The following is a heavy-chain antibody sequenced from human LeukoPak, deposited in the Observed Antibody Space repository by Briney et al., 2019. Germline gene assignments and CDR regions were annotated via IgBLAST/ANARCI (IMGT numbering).Heavy chain of an antibody. CDR1: GFIFSSYS. Sequence: GGSLRLSCAASGFIFSSYSMNWVRQAPGRGLEWVAGISYDGTNKYYADSVKGRFTISRDNSRNTLCLQMNSLRSDDTAVYYCARESPACGEDCYFDYWGQGTLVTVSS. V-gene: IGHV3-30*03. J-gene: IGHJ4*02. CDR3: ARESPACGEDCYFDY. CDR2: ISYDGTNK. D-gene: IGHD2-21*02.